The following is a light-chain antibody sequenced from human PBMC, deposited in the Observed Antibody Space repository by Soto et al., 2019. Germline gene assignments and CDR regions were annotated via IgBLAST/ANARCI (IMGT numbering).Light chain of an antibody. CDR2: DAS. J-gene: IGKJ2*01. CDR1: QSISSW. V-gene: IGKV1-5*01. CDR3: QQCDSYPYT. Sequence: DIAMTQSPSTLSASVGDRVSITCRASQSISSWLAWYQQKPGKAPKLLIYDASSLESGVPSRFSGSGSGTQCTLSISSLQPDDFATYYCQQCDSYPYTFGQGTNLEIK.